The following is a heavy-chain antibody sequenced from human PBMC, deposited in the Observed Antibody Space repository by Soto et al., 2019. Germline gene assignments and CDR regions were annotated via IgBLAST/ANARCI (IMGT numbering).Heavy chain of an antibody. CDR2: IYYSGST. Sequence: PSETLSLTCTVSGGSISSYYWSWTRQPPGKGLEWIGYIYYSGSTNYNPSLKSRVTISVDTSKNQFSLKLSSVTAADTAVYYCARDSGDIVVPYRFDPWGQGTLVTVSS. D-gene: IGHD2-2*01. V-gene: IGHV4-59*01. J-gene: IGHJ5*02. CDR1: GGSISSYY. CDR3: ARDSGDIVVPYRFDP.